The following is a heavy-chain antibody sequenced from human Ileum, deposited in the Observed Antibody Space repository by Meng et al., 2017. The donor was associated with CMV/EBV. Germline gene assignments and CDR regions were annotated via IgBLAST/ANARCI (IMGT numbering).Heavy chain of an antibody. V-gene: IGHV1-18*01. CDR2: INVYDGAT. J-gene: IGHJ4*02. Sequence: SCKASGYTFDSYGITWVRQAPGQGLEYMGWINVYDGATNYAQKFQGRVALTTDTSTSTAYMELRSLRSDDTAVFYCARGGKISGTDYWGQGTLVTVSS. CDR1: GYTFDSYG. D-gene: IGHD1-20*01. CDR3: ARGGKISGTDY.